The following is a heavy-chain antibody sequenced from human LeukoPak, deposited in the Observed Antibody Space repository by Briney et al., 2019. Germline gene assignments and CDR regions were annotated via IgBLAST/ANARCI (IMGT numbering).Heavy chain of an antibody. CDR3: ACSRDYYGSGALYWFDP. Sequence: ASVKVSCKASGYTFTGYYMHWVRQAPGQGLEWMGWINPNSGGTNYAQKFQGRVTMTRDTSISTAYMELSRLRSDDTAVYYCACSRDYYGSGALYWFDPSGQGTLVTVSS. CDR1: GYTFTGYY. D-gene: IGHD3-10*01. V-gene: IGHV1-2*02. CDR2: INPNSGGT. J-gene: IGHJ5*02.